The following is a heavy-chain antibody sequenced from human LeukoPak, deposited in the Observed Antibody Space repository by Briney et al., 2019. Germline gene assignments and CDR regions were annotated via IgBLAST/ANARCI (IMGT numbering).Heavy chain of an antibody. Sequence: PSQTLSLTCTVSVGSISSGGYYWSWIRQHPGKGLEWIGYIYYSGSTYYNTSPKSRFTISVETSKNQFSLKLSSVTAADTAVYYCARINWTFTWAFAISGQATMVTVSS. CDR2: IYYSGST. J-gene: IGHJ3*02. D-gene: IGHD1-20*01. CDR3: ARINWTFTWAFAI. CDR1: VGSISSGGYY. V-gene: IGHV4-31*03.